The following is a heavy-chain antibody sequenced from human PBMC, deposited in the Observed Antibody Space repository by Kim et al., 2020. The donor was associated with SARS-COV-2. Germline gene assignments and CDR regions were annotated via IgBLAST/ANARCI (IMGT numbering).Heavy chain of an antibody. CDR2: IYPGDSDT. CDR1: GYSFTSYW. D-gene: IGHD3-22*01. V-gene: IGHV5-51*01. Sequence: GESLKISCKGSGYSFTSYWIGWVRQMPGKGLEWMGIIYPGDSDTRYSPSFQGQVTISADKSISTAYLQWSSLKASDTAMYYCARQADDSSGYFFHLPSYWGQGTLVTVSS. J-gene: IGHJ4*02. CDR3: ARQADDSSGYFFHLPSY.